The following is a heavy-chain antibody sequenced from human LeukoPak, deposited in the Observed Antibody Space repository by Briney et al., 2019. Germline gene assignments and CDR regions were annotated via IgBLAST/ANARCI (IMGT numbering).Heavy chain of an antibody. CDR2: VSSSGTTT. V-gene: IGHV3-48*01. J-gene: IGHJ4*02. CDR3: AREAGPSGSYSNDY. CDR1: GFTFSSYS. Sequence: GGSLRLSCAASGFTFSSYSVIWARQAPGKGLEWVSYVSSSGTTTYYADSVKGRFTISRDNSKNTLFLQMNSLRAEDTAVYYCAREAGPSGSYSNDYWGQGTLVTVSS. D-gene: IGHD1-26*01.